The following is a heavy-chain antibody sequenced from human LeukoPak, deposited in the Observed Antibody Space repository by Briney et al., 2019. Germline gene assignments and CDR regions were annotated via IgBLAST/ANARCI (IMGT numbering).Heavy chain of an antibody. D-gene: IGHD6-19*01. Sequence: SVKVSCKASGYTFTSYDINWVRQATGQGLEWMGWMNPNSGNTGYAQKFQGRVTMTRNTSISTAYMELSSLRSEDTAVYYCARVALYHYGYRFAWQWLVQGNRFDPWGQGTLVTVSS. CDR3: ARVALYHYGYRFAWQWLVQGNRFDP. CDR1: GYTFTSYD. V-gene: IGHV1-8*01. J-gene: IGHJ5*02. CDR2: MNPNSGNT.